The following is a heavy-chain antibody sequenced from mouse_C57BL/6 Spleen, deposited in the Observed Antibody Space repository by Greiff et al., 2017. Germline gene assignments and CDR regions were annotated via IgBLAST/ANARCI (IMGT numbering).Heavy chain of an antibody. CDR2: IDPSDCYT. V-gene: IGHV1-69*01. D-gene: IGHD2-1*01. Sequence: QVQLQQPGAELVMPGASVKLSCKASGYTFTSYWMHWVKQRPGQGLEWIGEIDPSDCYTNYNQKFKGKSTLTVDKSSSTAYMQLSSLTSEDSAVYYCARNLLSYAMDYWGQGTSVTVSS. CDR1: GYTFTSYW. CDR3: ARNLLSYAMDY. J-gene: IGHJ4*01.